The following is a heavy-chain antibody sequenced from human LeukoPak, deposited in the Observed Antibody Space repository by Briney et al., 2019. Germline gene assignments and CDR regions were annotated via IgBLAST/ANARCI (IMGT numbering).Heavy chain of an antibody. D-gene: IGHD3-22*01. CDR3: ATLDYYDSSAYYSDY. J-gene: IGHJ4*02. Sequence: ASVKVSCKASGYTFTSYYMHWVRQAPGKGLEWMGGFDPEHGETIYAQKFQGRVTMTEDTSTDTAYMELSSLRSEDTAVYYCATLDYYDSSAYYSDYWGQGTLVTVSS. CDR1: GYTFTSYY. V-gene: IGHV1-24*01. CDR2: FDPEHGET.